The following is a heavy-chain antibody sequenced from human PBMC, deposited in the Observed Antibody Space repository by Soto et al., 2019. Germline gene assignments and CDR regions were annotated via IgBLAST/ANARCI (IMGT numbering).Heavy chain of an antibody. CDR1: GFTFSSYE. CDR2: ISSSGSTI. Sequence: EVQLVESGGGLVQPGGSLRLSCAASGFTFSSYEMNWVRQAPGKGLEWVSYISSSGSTIYYADSVKGRFTISRDNAKNSLYLQMNSLRDEDTAVYYCARDSDRGYYDSSGSKDYWGQGTLVTVSS. V-gene: IGHV3-48*03. CDR3: ARDSDRGYYDSSGSKDY. J-gene: IGHJ4*02. D-gene: IGHD3-22*01.